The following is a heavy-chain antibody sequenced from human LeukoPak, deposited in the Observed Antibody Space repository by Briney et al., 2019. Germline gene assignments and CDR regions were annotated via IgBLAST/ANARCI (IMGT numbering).Heavy chain of an antibody. J-gene: IGHJ4*02. CDR3: ARLRLRYFDWTNRNDY. D-gene: IGHD3-9*01. V-gene: IGHV4-30-4*08. Sequence: SETLSLTCTVSGGSISSGDYYWSWIRQPPGKGLEWIGCIYYSGSTYYNPSLKSRVTISVDTSKNQFSLKLSSVTAADTAVYYCARLRLRYFDWTNRNDYWGQGTLVTVSS. CDR1: GGSISSGDYY. CDR2: IYYSGST.